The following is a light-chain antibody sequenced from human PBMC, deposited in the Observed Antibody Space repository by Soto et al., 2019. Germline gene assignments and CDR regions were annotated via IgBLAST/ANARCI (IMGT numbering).Light chain of an antibody. CDR2: EGS. V-gene: IGLV2-23*01. Sequence: QSVLTQPASVSGSPGQSITISCTGTSSDVGSYNLVSWYQHHPGKAPKLMIYEGSKRPSGVSNRFSGSKSGNTASLTISGLQAEDEADYYCCSYARSSTFYVFGTGTKATVL. J-gene: IGLJ1*01. CDR3: CSYARSSTFYV. CDR1: SSDVGSYNL.